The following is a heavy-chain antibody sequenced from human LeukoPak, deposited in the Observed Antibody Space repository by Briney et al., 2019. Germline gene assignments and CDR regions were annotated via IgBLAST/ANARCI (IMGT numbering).Heavy chain of an antibody. J-gene: IGHJ6*02. CDR2: IYSSGST. CDR1: GGSISSYY. D-gene: IGHD5-24*01. CDR3: ARLQRYVSDYYYGMDV. V-gene: IGHV4-4*09. Sequence: PSETLSLTCIVSGGSISSYYWSWIRQPPGKGLEWIGYIYSSGSTNSNPSLKSRVTISVDTSKSQFSLKMTSVTAADTAVYYCARLQRYVSDYYYGMDVWGQGTTVTVSS.